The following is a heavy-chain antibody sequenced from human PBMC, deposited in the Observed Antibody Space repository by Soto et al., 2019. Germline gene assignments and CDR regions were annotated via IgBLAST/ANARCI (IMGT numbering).Heavy chain of an antibody. Sequence: QVQLQQWGAGLLKPSETLSLTCAVYGGSFSGYYWSWIRQPPGKGLEWIGEINHSGSTNYNPSLKSRVTISVDTSKNQFSLKLSSVTAADTAVYYCARGERLWWPYGMDVWGQGTRSPSP. J-gene: IGHJ6*02. CDR1: GGSFSGYY. D-gene: IGHD5-18*01. CDR2: INHSGST. CDR3: ARGERLWWPYGMDV. V-gene: IGHV4-34*01.